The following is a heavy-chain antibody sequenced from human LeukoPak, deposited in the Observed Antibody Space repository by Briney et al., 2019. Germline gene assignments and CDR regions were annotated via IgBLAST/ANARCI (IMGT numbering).Heavy chain of an antibody. J-gene: IGHJ4*02. CDR3: ARDLDSGWYDSFDY. V-gene: IGHV1-2*02. D-gene: IGHD6-19*01. Sequence: ASVKVSCKASGYSFTGYYMHWVRQAPGQGLEWMGWINPNSGGTNYAQKFQGRVTMTRDTSISTAYMELSRLRSDDTAVYYCARDLDSGWYDSFDYWGQGTLVTVSS. CDR1: GYSFTGYY. CDR2: INPNSGGT.